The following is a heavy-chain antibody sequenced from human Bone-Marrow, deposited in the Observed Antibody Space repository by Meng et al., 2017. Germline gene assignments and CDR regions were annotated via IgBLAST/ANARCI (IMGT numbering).Heavy chain of an antibody. CDR2: IIPIFGTA. J-gene: IGHJ5*02. Sequence: QLGPEVQKPGASLEVSCKASARTFSSYAIRRVRQAPGQGLEWMGGIIPIFGTANYAQKFQGRVTITADESTSTAYMELSSLRSEDTAVYYCAREPGPRVGWFDPWGQGTLVTVSS. D-gene: IGHD1-26*01. V-gene: IGHV1-69*01. CDR3: AREPGPRVGWFDP. CDR1: ARTFSSYA.